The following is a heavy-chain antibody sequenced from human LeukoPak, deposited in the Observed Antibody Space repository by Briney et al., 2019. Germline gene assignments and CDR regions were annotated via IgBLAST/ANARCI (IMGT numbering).Heavy chain of an antibody. CDR3: AKEGAAAGFNWFDP. Sequence: GGSLRLSCAASGFTFSSYAMSWVRQVPGKGLEWVSSMSGSDGSTYIADTVKGRFTISRDNIRKTLYLQMNSLRAEDTAVYYCAKEGAAAGFNWFDPWGQGTQVTVSS. D-gene: IGHD6-13*01. CDR1: GFTFSSYA. CDR2: MSGSDGST. J-gene: IGHJ5*02. V-gene: IGHV3-23*01.